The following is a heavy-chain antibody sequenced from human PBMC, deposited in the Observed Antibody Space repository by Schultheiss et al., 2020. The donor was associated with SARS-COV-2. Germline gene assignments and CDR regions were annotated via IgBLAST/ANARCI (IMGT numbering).Heavy chain of an antibody. D-gene: IGHD3-3*02. J-gene: IGHJ2*01. V-gene: IGHV3-33*08. Sequence: GGSLRLSCAASGFTFSSYSMNWVRQAPGKGLEWVAVIWYDGSNKEYADSVKGRFTISRDNSKNTLYLQMNSLRVEDTAVYYCAREGPLATHWYFDLWGRGTLVTVSS. CDR2: IWYDGSNK. CDR3: AREGPLATHWYFDL. CDR1: GFTFSSYS.